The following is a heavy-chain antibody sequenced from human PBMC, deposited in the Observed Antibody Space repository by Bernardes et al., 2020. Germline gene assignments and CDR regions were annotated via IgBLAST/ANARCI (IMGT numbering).Heavy chain of an antibody. CDR2: IYHSGST. CDR3: ARVAPSIWYSSYFDY. Sequence: SETLSLTCAVSGGSISSSNWWSWVRQPPGKGLEWIGEIYHSGSTNYNPSLKSRVTISVDKSKNQFSLKLSSVTAADTAVYYCARVAPSIWYSSYFDYWGQGTLVTVSS. V-gene: IGHV4-4*02. J-gene: IGHJ4*02. D-gene: IGHD6-13*01. CDR1: GGSISSSNW.